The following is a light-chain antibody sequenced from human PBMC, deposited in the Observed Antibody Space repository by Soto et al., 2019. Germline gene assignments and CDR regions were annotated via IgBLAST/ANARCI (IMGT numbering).Light chain of an antibody. CDR1: QSVGTTF. V-gene: IGKV3-20*01. CDR3: QQYGGSPAT. Sequence: EIVLTQSPGTLSLSPGQRATLSCRASQSVGTTFLAWYQQKPGQAPRLLIYGASNRATGIPQRFSGSASGTDFTITISRLEPEDFAVYYCQQYGGSPATFGQGTKVEIK. CDR2: GAS. J-gene: IGKJ2*01.